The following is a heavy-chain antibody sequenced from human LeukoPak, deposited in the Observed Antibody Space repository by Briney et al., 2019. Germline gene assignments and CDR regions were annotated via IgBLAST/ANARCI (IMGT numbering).Heavy chain of an antibody. J-gene: IGHJ4*02. V-gene: IGHV1-69*05. Sequence: SVTVSFKASGGTFGSYAISWVRQAPGQGLEWMGRTIPIFGTAKYAQKFQGRVTITTDESTSTAYMELSSLRSEDTAVYYCARARYYDSSGYLDYWGQGTLVTVSS. D-gene: IGHD3-22*01. CDR1: GGTFGSYA. CDR2: TIPIFGTA. CDR3: ARARYYDSSGYLDY.